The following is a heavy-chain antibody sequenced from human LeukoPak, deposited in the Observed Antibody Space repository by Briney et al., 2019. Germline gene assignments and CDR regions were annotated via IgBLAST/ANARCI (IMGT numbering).Heavy chain of an antibody. D-gene: IGHD3-3*01. CDR1: GGSISSGSYY. CDR3: ARGPLHDFWSGYPYYFDY. V-gene: IGHV4-61*02. J-gene: IGHJ4*02. CDR2: IYTSGST. Sequence: SETLSLTCTVSGGSISSGSYYWSWIRQPAGKGLEWIGRIYTSGSTNYNPSLKSRVTISVDRSKNQFSLKLSSVTAADTAVYYCARGPLHDFWSGYPYYFDYWGQGTLVTVSS.